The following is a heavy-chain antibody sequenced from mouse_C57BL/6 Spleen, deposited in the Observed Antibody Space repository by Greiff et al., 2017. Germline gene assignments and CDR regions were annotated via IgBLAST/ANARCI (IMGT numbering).Heavy chain of an antibody. V-gene: IGHV1-42*01. J-gene: IGHJ3*01. CDR2: INPSTGGT. CDR1: GYSFTGYY. D-gene: IGHD4-1*01. CDR3: TRPGGTEFAY. Sequence: VQLQQSGPELVKPGASVKISCKASGYSFTGYYMNWVKQSPEKGLEWIGEINPSTGGTTYNQKFKAKATLTVDKSSSTAYMQLKSLTSEASAVYYGTRPGGTEFAYWGQGTLVTVSA.